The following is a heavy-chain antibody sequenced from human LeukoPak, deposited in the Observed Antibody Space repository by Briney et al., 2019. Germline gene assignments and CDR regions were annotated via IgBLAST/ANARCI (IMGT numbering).Heavy chain of an antibody. J-gene: IGHJ6*03. CDR2: ISYDGSNK. V-gene: IGHV3-30*03. D-gene: IGHD1-1*01. Sequence: GGSLRLSCAASGFTFSSYGMHRVRQAPGKGLEWVAVISYDGSNKYYADSVKGRFTISRDNAKNSLYLQMNSLTAGDTAVYYCARGPPRGKYYYMDVWGKGTTVTVSS. CDR1: GFTFSSYG. CDR3: ARGPPRGKYYYMDV.